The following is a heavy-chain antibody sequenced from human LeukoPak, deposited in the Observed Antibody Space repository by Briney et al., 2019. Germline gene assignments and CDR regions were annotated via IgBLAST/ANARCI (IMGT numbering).Heavy chain of an antibody. CDR2: ISESGDDT. Sequence: PGGSLRLSCAAPGFTFTNFAMNWVRQAPGKGLEWVSSISESGDDTAYADSVKGRFTISRDNSRNTLYLQMISLRAEDTAVYYCAKQFVDVWGQGTLVTVSS. D-gene: IGHD5-24*01. V-gene: IGHV3-23*01. CDR3: AKQFVDV. CDR1: GFTFTNFA. J-gene: IGHJ5*02.